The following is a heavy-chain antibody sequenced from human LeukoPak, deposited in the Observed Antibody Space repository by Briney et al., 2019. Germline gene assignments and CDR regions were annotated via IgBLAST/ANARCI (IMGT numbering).Heavy chain of an antibody. Sequence: GSLRLSCVASGFSFSSYAMNWVRQAPGKGLEWVSSISDSDSYIYYADSVKGRFTISRDNAKNSLYLQMNSLRAEDTAVYYCARDVRGSGSYPTYYYTGMDVWGQGTTVTVSS. D-gene: IGHD3-10*01. CDR3: ARDVRGSGSYPTYYYTGMDV. CDR2: ISDSDSYI. J-gene: IGHJ6*02. V-gene: IGHV3-21*01. CDR1: GFSFSSYA.